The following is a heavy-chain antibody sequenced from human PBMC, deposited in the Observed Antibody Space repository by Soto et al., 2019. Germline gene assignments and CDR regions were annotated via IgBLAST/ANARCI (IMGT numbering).Heavy chain of an antibody. CDR3: VRKPRWARPFEY. Sequence: EVRLVESGGDLVKSGGSLRLSCVGSGFLFRNYEMNWVRQAPGKGLEWLAHISTTGGHVSESDSVKGRFTISSDNTKHTLYLQMNSLRSEDTGVYYCVRKPRWARPFEYWCQGTLGNVSS. CDR1: GFLFRNYE. V-gene: IGHV3-48*03. D-gene: IGHD6-13*01. J-gene: IGHJ4*02. CDR2: ISTTGGHV.